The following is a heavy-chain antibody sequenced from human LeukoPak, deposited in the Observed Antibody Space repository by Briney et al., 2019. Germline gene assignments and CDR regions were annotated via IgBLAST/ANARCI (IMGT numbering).Heavy chain of an antibody. CDR2: INSDGSST. D-gene: IGHD5-12*01. CDR1: GFTFSSYW. CDR3: ARGGRPYYYYYYMDV. V-gene: IGHV3-74*01. J-gene: IGHJ6*03. Sequence: GGSLRLSCAASGFTFSSYWMHWVRQAPGKGLVWVSRINSDGSSTSYADSVKGRFTISRDNAKNTLYLQMNSLRAEDTAVYYCARGGRPYYYYYYMDVWGKGTTVIVSS.